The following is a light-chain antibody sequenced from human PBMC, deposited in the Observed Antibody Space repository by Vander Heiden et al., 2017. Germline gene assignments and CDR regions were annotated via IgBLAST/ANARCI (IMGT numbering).Light chain of an antibody. J-gene: IGLJ2*01. CDR2: DDS. CDR3: QVWDSSSHHVV. CDR1: NIGSKS. Sequence: SYVLTQPPSASVTPGQAARITCGGDNIGSKSVHWYQQRPGQAPVVVVYDDSDRPSGIPDRISGSNSGNTATLTISKVEAGDEADYFCQVWDSSSHHVVFGGGTKLNVL. V-gene: IGLV3-21*02.